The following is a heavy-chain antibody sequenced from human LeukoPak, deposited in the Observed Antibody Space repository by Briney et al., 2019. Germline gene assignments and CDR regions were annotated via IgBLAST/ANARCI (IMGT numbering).Heavy chain of an antibody. Sequence: PSETLSLTCTVSGYAISSGYYWGWIRQPPGKGLEWIGSIYHSGSTYYNPSLKSRVTISVDTSKNQFSLKLSSVTAADTAVYYCARYGADYYGSGSQRFYWFDPWGQGTLVTVSS. CDR3: ARYGADYYGSGSQRFYWFDP. CDR2: IYHSGST. D-gene: IGHD3-10*01. CDR1: GYAISSGYY. V-gene: IGHV4-38-2*02. J-gene: IGHJ5*02.